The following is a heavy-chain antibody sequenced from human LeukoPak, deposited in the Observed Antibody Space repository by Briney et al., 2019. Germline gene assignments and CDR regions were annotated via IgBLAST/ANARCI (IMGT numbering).Heavy chain of an antibody. Sequence: SETLSLTCTVSVGSIISYYCSWIPQPPGKGLERIGYIYYSGSTNYNPSLKSRVTISVDTSKNQFSLKLSSVTAADTAVYYCARVGYYDSSGYPGGFDIWGQGTMVTVSS. CDR1: VGSIISYY. CDR2: IYYSGST. D-gene: IGHD3-22*01. V-gene: IGHV4-59*08. CDR3: ARVGYYDSSGYPGGFDI. J-gene: IGHJ3*02.